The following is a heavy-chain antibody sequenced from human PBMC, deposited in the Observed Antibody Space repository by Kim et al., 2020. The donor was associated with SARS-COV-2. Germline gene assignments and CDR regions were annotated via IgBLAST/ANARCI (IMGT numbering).Heavy chain of an antibody. V-gene: IGHV3-30*18. J-gene: IGHJ6*02. D-gene: IGHD2-2*01. CDR1: GFTFSSYG. CDR3: AKDREAYCSSPSCQLSHGMDV. CDR2: ISYHGSNK. Sequence: GGSLRLSCAASGFTFSSYGIHCVRQAPGKGLEWVAVISYHGSNKYYADSVKGRFTISRDNSKNTLYLQMNSLRAEDTAVYYCAKDREAYCSSPSCQLSHGMDVWGQGTTVTVSS.